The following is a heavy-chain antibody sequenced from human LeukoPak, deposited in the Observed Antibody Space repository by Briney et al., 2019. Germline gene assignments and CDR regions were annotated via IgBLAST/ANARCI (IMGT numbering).Heavy chain of an antibody. J-gene: IGHJ3*02. D-gene: IGHD3-10*01. CDR1: GGSISSGGYY. V-gene: IGHV4-39*07. Sequence: SETLSLTCTVSGGSISSGGYYWSWIRQPPGKGLEWIVEINHSGSTNYNPSLKSRVTISVDTSKNQFSLKLSSVTAADTAVYYCARRILKAIRTYYYGSGSSSDRAFDIWGQGTMVTVSS. CDR2: INHSGST. CDR3: ARRILKAIRTYYYGSGSSSDRAFDI.